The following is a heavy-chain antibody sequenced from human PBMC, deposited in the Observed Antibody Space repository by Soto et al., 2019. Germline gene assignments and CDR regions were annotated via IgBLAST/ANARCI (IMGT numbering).Heavy chain of an antibody. J-gene: IGHJ5*02. CDR3: VRDMWQQLVKGGWFDP. D-gene: IGHD6-13*01. CDR1: GYTFTSYG. CDR2: ISAYNGNT. V-gene: IGHV1-18*01. Sequence: QVQLVQSGAEVKKPGASVKVSCKASGYTFTSYGISWVRQAPGQGLEWMGWISAYNGNTNYAQKLQGRVTMTTDTSTSTAYMELRSLRSDDTAVYYCVRDMWQQLVKGGWFDPWGQGTLVTVSS.